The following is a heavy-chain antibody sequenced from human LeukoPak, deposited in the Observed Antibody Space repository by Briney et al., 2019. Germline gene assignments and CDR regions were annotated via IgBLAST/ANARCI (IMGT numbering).Heavy chain of an antibody. CDR1: GGSISSSSYY. Sequence: SETLSLTCTVSGGSISSSSYYWGWIRQPPGKGLEWIGSIYYSGSTYYNPSLKSRVTISVDTSENQFSLKLSSVTAADTAVYYCARASTVNDFWSGSIMHYFDYWGQGTLVTVSS. D-gene: IGHD3-3*01. V-gene: IGHV4-39*07. CDR2: IYYSGST. CDR3: ARASTVNDFWSGSIMHYFDY. J-gene: IGHJ4*02.